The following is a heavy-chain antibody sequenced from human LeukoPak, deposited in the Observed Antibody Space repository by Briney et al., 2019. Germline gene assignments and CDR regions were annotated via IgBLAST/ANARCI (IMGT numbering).Heavy chain of an antibody. CDR3: AKAMRGSYYNEGLSFDY. Sequence: GGSLRLSCVASGFTFSSYAMHWVRQAPGKGLEWVAVISYDGSKKYYADSVKGRFTISRDNSMNTLYLQMNSLRAEDTAVYYCAKAMRGSYYNEGLSFDYWGQGTLVTVSS. D-gene: IGHD1-26*01. CDR2: ISYDGSKK. CDR1: GFTFSSYA. J-gene: IGHJ4*02. V-gene: IGHV3-30*04.